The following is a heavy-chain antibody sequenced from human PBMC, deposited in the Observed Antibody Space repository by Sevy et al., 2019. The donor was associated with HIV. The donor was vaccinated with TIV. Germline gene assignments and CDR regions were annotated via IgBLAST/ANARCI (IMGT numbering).Heavy chain of an antibody. D-gene: IGHD6-13*01. CDR2: IQYDGNNK. V-gene: IGHV3-30*02. CDR3: AKNTAAVGTGGFDY. J-gene: IGHJ4*02. CDR1: GFTFSYSG. Sequence: GGSLRLSCAASGFTFSYSGMDWVRQAPGQGLEWVTFIQYDGNNKYYADSVKGRFTISRDNSKNTLYLQMNSLRSDDTAVYYCAKNTAAVGTGGFDYWGQGTLVTVSS.